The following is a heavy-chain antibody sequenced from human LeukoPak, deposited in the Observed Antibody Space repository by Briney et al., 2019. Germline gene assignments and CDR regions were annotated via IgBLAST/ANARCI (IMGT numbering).Heavy chain of an antibody. CDR1: RFTVSSNY. J-gene: IGHJ6*03. Sequence: GGSLRLSCATSRFTVSSNYMSWVRQAPGKGLEWVPVIRSDGSTHYADSVKGRFTISRDNSKNTLYLQMNSLRAEDTAVYYCARDDRYDYYMDVWGKGTTVTVSS. V-gene: IGHV3-53*01. CDR3: ARDDRYDYYMDV. CDR2: IRSDGST.